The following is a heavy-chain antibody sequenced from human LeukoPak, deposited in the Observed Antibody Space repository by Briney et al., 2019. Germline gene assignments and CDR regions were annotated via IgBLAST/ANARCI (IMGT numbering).Heavy chain of an antibody. D-gene: IGHD3-22*01. V-gene: IGHV3-30*02. CDR3: AKLAYDSSGYYYVDY. Sequence: GGSLRLPCAASGFTFSSYGMHWVRQAPGKGLEWVAFIRYDGSNKYYADSVKGRFTISRDNSKNTLYLQMNTLRAEDTAVYYCAKLAYDSSGYYYVDYWGQGTLVTVSS. J-gene: IGHJ4*02. CDR1: GFTFSSYG. CDR2: IRYDGSNK.